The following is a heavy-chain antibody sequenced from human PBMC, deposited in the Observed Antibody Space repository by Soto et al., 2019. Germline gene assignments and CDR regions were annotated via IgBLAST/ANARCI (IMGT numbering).Heavy chain of an antibody. Sequence: PSETLSLTCSVSGGSVSSDSYYWSWIRQPPGAGLEWIGYIYFSGTTNYNPSLESRISILVDSSKNQFSLKLSSVTAADTAVYYCARSPDSGDYVDYWGQGTLVTVSS. V-gene: IGHV4-61*01. CDR1: GGSVSSDSYY. CDR3: ARSPDSGDYVDY. CDR2: IYFSGTT. J-gene: IGHJ4*02. D-gene: IGHD4-17*01.